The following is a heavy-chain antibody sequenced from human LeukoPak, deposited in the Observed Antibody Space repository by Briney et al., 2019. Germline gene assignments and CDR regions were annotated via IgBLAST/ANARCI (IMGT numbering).Heavy chain of an antibody. CDR3: AKDSEQRSYYYGSGSPLKNYFDY. V-gene: IGHV3-7*01. CDR1: GFTFSSYW. CDR2: IKQDGSEK. D-gene: IGHD3-10*01. J-gene: IGHJ4*02. Sequence: GGSLRLSCAASGFTFSSYWMSWVRQAPGKGLEWVANIKQDGSEKYYVDSVKGRFTISRDNAKNTLYLQMNSLRAEDTAVYYCAKDSEQRSYYYGSGSPLKNYFDYWGQGTLVTVSS.